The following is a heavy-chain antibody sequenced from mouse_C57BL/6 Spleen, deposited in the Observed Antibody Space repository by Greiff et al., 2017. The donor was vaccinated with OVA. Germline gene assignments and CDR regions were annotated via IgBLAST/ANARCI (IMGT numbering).Heavy chain of an antibody. V-gene: IGHV10-1*01. J-gene: IGHJ2*01. Sequence: EVHLVESGGGLVQPKGSLKLSCAASGFSFNTYAMNWVRQAPGKGLEWVARIRSKSNNYATYYADSVKDRFTISRDDSESMLYLQMNNLKTEDTAMYYCVRTFDYYGTLDYWGQGTTLTVSS. CDR2: IRSKSNNYAT. CDR1: GFSFNTYA. CDR3: VRTFDYYGTLDY. D-gene: IGHD1-1*01.